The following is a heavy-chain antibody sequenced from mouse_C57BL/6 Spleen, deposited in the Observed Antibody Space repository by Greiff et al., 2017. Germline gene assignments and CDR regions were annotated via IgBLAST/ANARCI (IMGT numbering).Heavy chain of an antibody. V-gene: IGHV14-4*01. D-gene: IGHD1-1*01. CDR1: GFNIKDDY. CDR2: IDPENGDT. Sequence: EVQLQQSGAELVRPGASVKLSCTASGFNIKDDYMHWVKQRPEQGLEWIGWIDPENGDTEYASKFQGKATITADTSSNTAYLQLSSLTSKDTAVYYCTTGGGYGSSYGYFDVWGTGTTVTVSS. CDR3: TTGGGYGSSYGYFDV. J-gene: IGHJ1*03.